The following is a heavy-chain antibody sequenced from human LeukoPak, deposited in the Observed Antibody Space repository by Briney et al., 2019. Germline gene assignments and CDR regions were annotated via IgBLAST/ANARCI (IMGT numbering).Heavy chain of an antibody. J-gene: IGHJ4*02. V-gene: IGHV5-51*01. CDR2: IYPGDSDT. CDR1: GYSFTSYW. D-gene: IGHD3-22*01. Sequence: GESLKISCKGSGYSFTSYWIGWVRQMPGKGLEWMGIIYPGDSDTRYSPSFQGQVTISADKSISTAYLQWSSLKASDTAMYYCARPYYHDSSGYYYFDYWGQGTLVTVSS. CDR3: ARPYYHDSSGYYYFDY.